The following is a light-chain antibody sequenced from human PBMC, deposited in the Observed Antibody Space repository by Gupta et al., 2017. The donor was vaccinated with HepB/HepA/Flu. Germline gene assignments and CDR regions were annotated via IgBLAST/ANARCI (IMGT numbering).Light chain of an antibody. V-gene: IGKV1-9*01. CDR2: AAS. CDR3: QQLNIYT. Sequence: DIQLTQSPSFLSASVGDRVTITCRASQGISSSLAWYQQKPGKAPELLIHAASTLQSGVPSRFSGSRSGTEFTLTISGLQPEDFATYYCQQLNIYTFGGGTKVEIK. J-gene: IGKJ4*01. CDR1: QGISSS.